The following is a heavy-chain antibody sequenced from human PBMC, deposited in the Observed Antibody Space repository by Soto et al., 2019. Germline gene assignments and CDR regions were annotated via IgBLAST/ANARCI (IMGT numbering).Heavy chain of an antibody. CDR1: GYTFTRSG. D-gene: IGHD2-21*01. CDR2: ISTYNGDT. CDR3: ATDVDGWFDP. Sequence: ASVKVSCKASGYTFTRSGISWVRQAPGQGLEWMGWISTYNGDTNYAQTFQGRVTMTKDTSTDTVYMEVSSLRSEDTDVYYCATDVDGWFDPWGQGTLVTVSS. J-gene: IGHJ5*02. V-gene: IGHV1-18*01.